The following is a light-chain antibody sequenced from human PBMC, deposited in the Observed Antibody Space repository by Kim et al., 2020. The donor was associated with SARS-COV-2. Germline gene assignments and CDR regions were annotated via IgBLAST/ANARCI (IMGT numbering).Light chain of an antibody. CDR3: QQYENLPHT. CDR1: RDIRKY. J-gene: IGKJ2*01. V-gene: IGKV1-33*01. Sequence: SASEGDRVPLTSQARRDIRKYFNWYKQKPGKAPKPLIYGASNLEGGVTSRFSGAGAESHFTFTHTSLHPEDVATYYCQQYENLPHTFGQGTKLEI. CDR2: GAS.